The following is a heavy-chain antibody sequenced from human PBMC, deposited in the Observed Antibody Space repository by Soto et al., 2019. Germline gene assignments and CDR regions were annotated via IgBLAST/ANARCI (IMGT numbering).Heavy chain of an antibody. Sequence: EVRLLESGGGLGQPGGSLRLSCAASGFSFRDYAMSWVRQAPGKGLEWVSTISGSLDSAFYADSVKGRFTISRDTSNNTLYLQMNSLRVEDMAVYFCAKDSGLPVFGGLIHALDFWGQGTLVTVSS. CDR3: AKDSGLPVFGGLIHALDF. V-gene: IGHV3-23*01. CDR2: ISGSLDSA. CDR1: GFSFRDYA. J-gene: IGHJ3*01. D-gene: IGHD3-3*01.